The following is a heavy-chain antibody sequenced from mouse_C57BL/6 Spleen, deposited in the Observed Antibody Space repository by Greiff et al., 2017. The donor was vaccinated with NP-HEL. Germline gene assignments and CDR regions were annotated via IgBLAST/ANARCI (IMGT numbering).Heavy chain of an antibody. V-gene: IGHV1-72*01. J-gene: IGHJ3*01. CDR1: GYTFTSYW. CDR3: AGGYYGSSFAWFAY. CDR2: IDPNSGGT. D-gene: IGHD1-1*01. Sequence: QVQLKQPGAELVKPGASVKLSCKASGYTFTSYWMHWVKQRPGRGLEWIGRIDPNSGGTKYNEKFKSKATLTVDKPSSTAYMQLSSLTSEDSAVYYCAGGYYGSSFAWFAYWGQGTLVTVSA.